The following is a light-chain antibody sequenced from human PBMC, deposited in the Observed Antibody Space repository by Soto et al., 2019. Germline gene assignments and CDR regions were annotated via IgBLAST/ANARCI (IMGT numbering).Light chain of an antibody. CDR3: CSYAGSSYV. Sequence: QSVLTQPRSVSGSPGQSVTISCTGTSSDVGGYNYVSWYQQHPGKAPKLMIYDVSKRPSGLPDRFSGSKSGNTASLTISGLQAEDEADYYCCSYAGSSYVFGTGTKLTVL. CDR2: DVS. J-gene: IGLJ1*01. CDR1: SSDVGGYNY. V-gene: IGLV2-11*01.